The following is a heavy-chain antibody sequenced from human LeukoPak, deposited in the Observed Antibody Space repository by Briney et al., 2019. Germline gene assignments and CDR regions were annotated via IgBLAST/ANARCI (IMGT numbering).Heavy chain of an antibody. CDR2: IYYSGST. CDR3: AAYDSSGYYFVY. Sequence: PSETLSLTCTVSGGSISSYYWSWIRQPPGKGLEWIGYIYYSGSTNYNPSLKSRVTISVDTSKNQFSLKLSSVTAADTAVYYCAAYDSSGYYFVYWGQGTLVTVSS. J-gene: IGHJ4*02. V-gene: IGHV4-59*12. D-gene: IGHD3-22*01. CDR1: GGSISSYY.